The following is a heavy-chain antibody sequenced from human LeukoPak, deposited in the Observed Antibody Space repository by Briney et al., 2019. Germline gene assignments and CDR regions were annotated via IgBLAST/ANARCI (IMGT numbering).Heavy chain of an antibody. Sequence: SETLSLTCTVSGGSISSHYWSWIRQPPGEGLEWIGYIYYSGSTNYNPSLNSRVTISVDTSKNQFSLKLSSVTAADTAVYYCARELRENWFDPWGQGTLVTVSS. CDR2: IYYSGST. CDR3: ARELRENWFDP. D-gene: IGHD3-16*01. CDR1: GGSISSHY. J-gene: IGHJ5*02. V-gene: IGHV4-59*11.